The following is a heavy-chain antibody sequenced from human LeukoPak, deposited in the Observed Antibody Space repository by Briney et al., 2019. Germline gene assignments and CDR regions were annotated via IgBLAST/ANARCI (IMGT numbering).Heavy chain of an antibody. D-gene: IGHD3-9*01. CDR3: AKDAILTGYYTHFDY. J-gene: IGHJ4*02. CDR2: ISGSGGST. V-gene: IGHV3-23*01. Sequence: GRSLRLSCAASGFTFSSYAMSWVRQAPGKGLEWVSAISGSGGSTYYADSVKGRFTISRDNSKNTLYLQMNSLRAEDTAVYYCAKDAILTGYYTHFDYWGQGTLATVSS. CDR1: GFTFSSYA.